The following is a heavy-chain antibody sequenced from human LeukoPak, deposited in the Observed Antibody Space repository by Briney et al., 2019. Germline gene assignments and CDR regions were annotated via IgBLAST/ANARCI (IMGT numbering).Heavy chain of an antibody. J-gene: IGHJ3*02. CDR1: GFTVSSNY. CDR3: ARESYDSSGWEALVI. Sequence: GGSLKLSCAASGFTVSSNYMSWVRKAPGKGLEWVSVIYSGGSSYYADSVKGRFTISRDNSKNTLYLQMNSLRAEDTAVYYCARESYDSSGWEALVIWGQGTMVTVSS. V-gene: IGHV3-53*01. CDR2: IYSGGSS. D-gene: IGHD3-22*01.